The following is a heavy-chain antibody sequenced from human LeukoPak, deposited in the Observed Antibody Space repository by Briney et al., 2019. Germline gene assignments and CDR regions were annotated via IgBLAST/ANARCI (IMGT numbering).Heavy chain of an antibody. CDR1: GFSFSDSY. V-gene: IGHV3-11*01. CDR2: IKSSGTST. J-gene: IGHJ3*02. Sequence: GGSLRLSCAASGFSFSDSYMSWIRQAPGQGLEWLSYIKSSGTSTFYADSVKGRFTVSRDNAKNSLYLQMNSLRAEDTAVYYCARRGNMSSHAFDIWGQGTVVTVSS. D-gene: IGHD2/OR15-2a*01. CDR3: ARRGNMSSHAFDI.